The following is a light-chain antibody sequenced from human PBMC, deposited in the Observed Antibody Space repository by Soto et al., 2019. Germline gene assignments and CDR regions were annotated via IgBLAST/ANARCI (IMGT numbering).Light chain of an antibody. CDR3: QQRTNWL. V-gene: IGKV3-11*01. J-gene: IGKJ4*01. Sequence: EFVLTQSPATLSLSPGETAILSCRARQSVRSHLAWYQQKPGQAPRLLIYDASTRASGIPTRFRGSGSATDFTLTISSLEPEHFAVYYCQQRTNWLFGGGTKVEVK. CDR2: DAS. CDR1: QSVRSH.